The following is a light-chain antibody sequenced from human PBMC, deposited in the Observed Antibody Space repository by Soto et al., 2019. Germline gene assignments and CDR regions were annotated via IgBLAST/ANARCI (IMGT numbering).Light chain of an antibody. CDR2: ANS. CDR1: RSNIGAGYD. J-gene: IGLJ2*01. Sequence: QSVLTQPPSVSGAPGQRVTISCTGSRSNIGAGYDVHWYQQLPGTAPKLLIYANSQGPSGAPDRFSGSKSGTSASLAITGLQAEDEADYYCQSYDSSLSNVVFGGGTKLTVL. CDR3: QSYDSSLSNVV. V-gene: IGLV1-40*01.